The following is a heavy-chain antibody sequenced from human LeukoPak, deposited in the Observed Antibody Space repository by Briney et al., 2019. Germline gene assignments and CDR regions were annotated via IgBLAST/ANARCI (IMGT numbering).Heavy chain of an antibody. CDR1: GFTFGNYW. CDR2: IKQDGSEK. V-gene: IGHV3-7*01. D-gene: IGHD6-13*01. J-gene: IGHJ4*02. Sequence: PGGSLRLSCVASGFTFGNYWMSWVRQAPGKGLEWVANIKQDGSEKYYVDSVKGRFTISRDNAKNSLHLQMNSLRAEDTAVYYCARAIGSGTEDYWGQGSLVTVSS. CDR3: ARAIGSGTEDY.